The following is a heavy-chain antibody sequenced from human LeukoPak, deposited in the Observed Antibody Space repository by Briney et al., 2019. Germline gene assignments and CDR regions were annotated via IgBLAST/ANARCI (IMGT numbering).Heavy chain of an antibody. V-gene: IGHV3-7*03. J-gene: IGHJ4*02. D-gene: IGHD1-26*01. CDR3: ARASRSGSYFFY. Sequence: GGSLRLSCTASGFTFSNFWMGWVRQAPGKGLEWVANIKQDETEKFYLGSIKGRFTISRDNAKNSLYLQMNSLKTDDTAVYYCARASRSGSYFFYWGQGTLVTVSS. CDR1: GFTFSNFW. CDR2: IKQDETEK.